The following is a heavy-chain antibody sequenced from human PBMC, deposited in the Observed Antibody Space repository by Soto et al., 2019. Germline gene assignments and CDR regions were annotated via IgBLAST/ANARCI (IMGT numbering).Heavy chain of an antibody. CDR2: IYPSNSNT. CDR1: GYSFTSYW. CDR3: ARESTGQFDY. J-gene: IGHJ4*02. D-gene: IGHD2-2*01. V-gene: IGHV5-51*01. Sequence: GESLKISCKGFGYSFTSYWIGWVRQMPGKGLEWMGIIYPSNSNTRYSPSFQGQVTISADTSVSTVYLQWDSLKASDTAIYHCARESTGQFDYWGQGTQVTVSS.